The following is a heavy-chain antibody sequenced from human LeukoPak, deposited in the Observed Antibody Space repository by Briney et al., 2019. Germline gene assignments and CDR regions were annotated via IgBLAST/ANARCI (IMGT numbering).Heavy chain of an antibody. CDR1: GYTFTNYG. J-gene: IGHJ4*02. CDR2: ISVYHGGT. V-gene: IGHV1-18*01. Sequence: VASLKLSCTASGYTFTNYGFNWVRQAPGQGLEWMGWISVYHGGTNYAQKFQGRVTMTTDTSTSTVYMELRSLRSDDTAVYYCAGLSGSTWGTFNDWGQGTLVTVSS. D-gene: IGHD3-16*01. CDR3: AGLSGSTWGTFND.